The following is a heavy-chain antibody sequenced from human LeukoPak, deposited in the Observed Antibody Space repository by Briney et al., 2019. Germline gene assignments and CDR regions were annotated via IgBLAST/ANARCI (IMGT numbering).Heavy chain of an antibody. CDR2: INPGNGDT. CDR3: TLYNY. Sequence: ASVKVSCKTSVYSFTSQDMHWVRQVPGQSLEWMGCINPGNGDTKYSPEFQGRVTITRDTSATTAYMELSSLRSDDMAVYYCTLYNYWGQGTLVTVSS. CDR1: VYSFTSQD. V-gene: IGHV1-3*03. D-gene: IGHD2-2*02. J-gene: IGHJ4*02.